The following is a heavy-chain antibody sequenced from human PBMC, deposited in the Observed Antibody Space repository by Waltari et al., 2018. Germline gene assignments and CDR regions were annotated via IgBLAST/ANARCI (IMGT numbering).Heavy chain of an antibody. J-gene: IGHJ4*02. CDR2: IKSKTDCGTT. Sequence: EVQLVESGGGLVKPGGSLRLSCAASGFTFSNAWMSWVRQAPGKGLEWVGRIKSKTDCGTTDYAAPVKGRFTISRDDSKNTLYLQMNSLKTEDTAVYYCSAFGVVSTDYWGQGTLVTVSS. CDR1: GFTFSNAW. D-gene: IGHD3-3*01. CDR3: SAFGVVSTDY. V-gene: IGHV3-15*01.